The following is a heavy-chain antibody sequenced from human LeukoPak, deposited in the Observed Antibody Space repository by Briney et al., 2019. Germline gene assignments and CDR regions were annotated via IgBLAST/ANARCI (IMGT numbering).Heavy chain of an antibody. CDR1: GFTFSSYW. CDR3: ARGGAYYYYMDV. D-gene: IGHD4/OR15-4a*01. V-gene: IGHV3-74*01. Sequence: GGSLRLSCAASGFTFSSYWMHWVRQAPGKGLVWVSRINSDGSSTSYADSVKGRFTISRDNAKNTLYLQMNSLRAEDTAVYYCARGGAYYYYMDVWGKGTTVTVSS. J-gene: IGHJ6*03. CDR2: INSDGSST.